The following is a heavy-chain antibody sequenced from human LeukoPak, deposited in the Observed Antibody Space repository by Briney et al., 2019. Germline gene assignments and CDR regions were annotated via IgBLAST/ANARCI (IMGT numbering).Heavy chain of an antibody. V-gene: IGHV1-2*04. CDR3: ARRGAVSGSYSLAVLYNWFDP. CDR2: INPNSGGT. D-gene: IGHD1-26*01. Sequence: ASVKVSCKASGYTFTGYYMHWVRQAPGQGLEWMGWINPNSGGTNYAQKFQGWVTMTRDTSISTAYMELSRLRSDDTAVYYCARRGAVSGSYSLAVLYNWFDPWGQGTLVTVSS. CDR1: GYTFTGYY. J-gene: IGHJ5*02.